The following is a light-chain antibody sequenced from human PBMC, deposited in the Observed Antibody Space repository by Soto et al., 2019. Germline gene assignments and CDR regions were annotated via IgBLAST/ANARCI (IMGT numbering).Light chain of an antibody. V-gene: IGKV3-15*01. CDR2: GAS. J-gene: IGKJ1*01. CDR1: QAISSN. Sequence: EIVMTQSPATLSVSRGERATLSCRANQAISSNLAWYQQKPGQAPRLLIYGASTRATGIPARFSGSGSGTEFTPTISSLQSEDFAVYYCQQYNNWPPVTFGQGTKVDI. CDR3: QQYNNWPPVT.